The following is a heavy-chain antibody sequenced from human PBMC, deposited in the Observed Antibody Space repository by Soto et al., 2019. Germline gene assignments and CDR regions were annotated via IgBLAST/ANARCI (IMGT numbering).Heavy chain of an antibody. J-gene: IGHJ4*02. CDR3: ASAIRGYVS. CDR1: GITSTTYD. Sequence: QVQLVQSGAEVKKPGASVKVSCKASGITSTTYDIHWVRQAPGQGLEWMGWINTGNGNTRNSQRFQGRVSVATDTSASSACTDLSSLTTEGTAVYSVASAIRGYVSGGQGTLITVSS. CDR2: INTGNGNT. D-gene: IGHD3-16*01. V-gene: IGHV1-3*04.